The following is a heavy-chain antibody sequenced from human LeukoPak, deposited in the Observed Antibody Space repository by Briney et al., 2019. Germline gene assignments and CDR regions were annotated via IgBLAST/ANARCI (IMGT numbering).Heavy chain of an antibody. CDR3: ARHLGYCSGGSCYSGYYYYGMDV. V-gene: IGHV1-18*01. Sequence: ASVKVSCKASGYTFTSYGISWVRQAPGQGLEWMGWISAFKGNTNYAQKLQGRVTMTTDTSTSTAYMELRSLRSGDTAVYYCARHLGYCSGGSCYSGYYYYGMDVWGQGTTVTVSS. CDR1: GYTFTSYG. CDR2: ISAFKGNT. D-gene: IGHD2-15*01. J-gene: IGHJ6*02.